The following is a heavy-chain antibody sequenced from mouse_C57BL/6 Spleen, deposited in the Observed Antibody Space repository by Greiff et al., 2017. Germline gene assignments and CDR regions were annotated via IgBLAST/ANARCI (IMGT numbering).Heavy chain of an antibody. V-gene: IGHV1-53*01. CDR3: ARGGSGCYLDY. D-gene: IGHD3-2*02. CDR2: INPSNGGT. Sequence: QVQLQQSGTELVKPGASVKLSCTASGYTFTSYWMPWVKQRPGQGLEWIGNINPSNGGTNYTEKFKSKATLTVDKSSSAAYMQLSSLTSEDSAVDCGARGGSGCYLDYWGQGTTLPVSS. CDR1: GYTFTSYW. J-gene: IGHJ2*01.